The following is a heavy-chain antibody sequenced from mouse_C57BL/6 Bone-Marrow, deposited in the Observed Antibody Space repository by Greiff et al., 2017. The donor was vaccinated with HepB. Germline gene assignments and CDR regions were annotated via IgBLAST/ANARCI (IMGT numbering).Heavy chain of an antibody. CDR1: GYTFTSYW. V-gene: IGHV1-64*01. CDR2: IHPNSGST. CDR3: ARGSNYLAWFAY. Sequence: QVQLQQPGAELVKPGASVKLSCKASGYTFTSYWMHWVKQRPGQGLEWIGMIHPNSGSTNYNEKFKIKATLTVDKSSSTAYMQLSSLTSEDSAVYYCARGSNYLAWFAYWGQGTLVTVSA. D-gene: IGHD2-5*01. J-gene: IGHJ3*01.